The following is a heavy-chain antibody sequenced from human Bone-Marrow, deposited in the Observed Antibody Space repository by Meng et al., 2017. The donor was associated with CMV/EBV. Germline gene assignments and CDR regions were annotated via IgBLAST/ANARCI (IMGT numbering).Heavy chain of an antibody. CDR2: IRQDGTES. Sequence: ASGFTFSSYWMSWVRQAPGKGLEWVANIRQDGTESLYVDSVKGRFTISRDNAKNSLSLQMNSLRAEDTAVYYCVRDYYDFWSDFLNYWGQGTLVTVSS. CDR1: GFTFSSYW. V-gene: IGHV3-7*01. J-gene: IGHJ4*02. CDR3: VRDYYDFWSDFLNY. D-gene: IGHD3-3*01.